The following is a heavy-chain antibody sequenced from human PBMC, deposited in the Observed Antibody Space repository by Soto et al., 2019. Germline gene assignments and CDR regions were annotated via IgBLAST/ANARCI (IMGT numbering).Heavy chain of an antibody. D-gene: IGHD4-17*01. CDR3: EKVMVTTPPDY. CDR1: GFTFSSYG. J-gene: IGHJ4*02. V-gene: IGHV3-30*18. CDR2: ISYDGSNK. Sequence: GGSLRLSCAASGFTFSSYGMHWVRQAPGKGLEWVAVISYDGSNKYYADSVKGRFTISRDNSKNTLYLQMNSLRAEDTAVYYCEKVMVTTPPDYWGQGTLVTVSS.